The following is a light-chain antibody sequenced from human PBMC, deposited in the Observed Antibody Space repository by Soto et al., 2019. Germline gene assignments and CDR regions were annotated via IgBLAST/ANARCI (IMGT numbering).Light chain of an antibody. Sequence: EIVLTQSPATLSLSPGERATLSCRASQSITTYLAWYQQRPGQAPRLLIFDASNRATGIPARFSGSGSATDFTLTISNLPPEDWAVYYCHQRYTRALTVGGGTKGEIK. CDR1: QSITTY. CDR2: DAS. CDR3: HQRYTRALT. J-gene: IGKJ4*01. V-gene: IGKV3-11*01.